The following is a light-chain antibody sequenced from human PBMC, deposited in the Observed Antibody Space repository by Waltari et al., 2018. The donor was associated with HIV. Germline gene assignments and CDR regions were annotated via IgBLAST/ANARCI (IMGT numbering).Light chain of an antibody. CDR1: SSDVGGYNY. V-gene: IGLV2-14*01. CDR3: SSYTSSSTVV. CDR2: EVS. J-gene: IGLJ2*01. Sequence: QSALTQPASVSGSPGQSVTISCTGTSSDVGGYNYVSWYQQHPGKAPKLMIYEVSNLPSGVSNRFSGSKAGNTASLTISGLQADDEADYYCSSYTSSSTVVFGGGTKLTVL.